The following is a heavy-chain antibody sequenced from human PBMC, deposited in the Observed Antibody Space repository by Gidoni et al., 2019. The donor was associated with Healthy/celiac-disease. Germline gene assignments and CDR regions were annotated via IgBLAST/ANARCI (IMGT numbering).Heavy chain of an antibody. CDR2: IYHSGST. D-gene: IGHD5-18*01. CDR3: ARAGDTAMAFDAFDI. J-gene: IGHJ3*02. CDR1: GGSISSGGYS. V-gene: IGHV4-30-2*01. Sequence: QLQLQESGSGLVKPSQTLSLTCAVSGGSISSGGYSWSWIRQPPGKGLEWIGYIYHSGSTYYNPSLKSRVTISVDRSKNQFSLKLSSVTAADTAVYYCARAGDTAMAFDAFDIWGQGTMVTVSS.